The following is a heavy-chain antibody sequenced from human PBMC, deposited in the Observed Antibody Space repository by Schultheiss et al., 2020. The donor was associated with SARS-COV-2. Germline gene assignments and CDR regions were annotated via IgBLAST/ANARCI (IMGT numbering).Heavy chain of an antibody. Sequence: ASVKVSCKASGYTFTSYGISWVRQAPGQGLEWMGWISAYNGNTNYAQKLQGRVTMTRDTSTSTVYMELSSLRSDDTAVYYCARETRGWGYGSGSYYVDYWGQGTLVTVSS. CDR2: ISAYNGNT. V-gene: IGHV1-18*01. CDR3: ARETRGWGYGSGSYYVDY. CDR1: GYTFTSYG. D-gene: IGHD3-10*01. J-gene: IGHJ4*02.